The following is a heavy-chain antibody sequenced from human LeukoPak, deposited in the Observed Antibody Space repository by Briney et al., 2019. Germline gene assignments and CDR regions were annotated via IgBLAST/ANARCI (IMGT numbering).Heavy chain of an antibody. CDR1: GFTFSSYA. J-gene: IGHJ4*02. Sequence: GGSLRLSCAASGFTFSSYAMHWVRQAPGKGLEYVSGISSNGGSTYYVNSVKGRFTISRDNSKNTLYLQMGSLRGEDMAVYYCARRPLTTAAATYHFDYWGLGTLVTVSS. D-gene: IGHD6-13*01. CDR3: ARRPLTTAAATYHFDY. CDR2: ISSNGGST. V-gene: IGHV3-64*01.